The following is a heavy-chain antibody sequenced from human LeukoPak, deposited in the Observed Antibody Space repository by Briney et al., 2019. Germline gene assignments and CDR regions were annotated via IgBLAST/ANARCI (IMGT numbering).Heavy chain of an antibody. D-gene: IGHD4-17*01. V-gene: IGHV4-39*07. CDR3: ARDRGYGDYVDAFDI. CDR2: IYYSGST. CDR1: GGSISNSSSY. Sequence: SETLSLTCTVSGGSISNSSSYWGWIRQPPGKGLEWIGSIYYSGSTYYNPSLKSRVTISVDTSKNQFSLKLSSVTAADTAVYYCARDRGYGDYVDAFDIWGQGTMVTVSS. J-gene: IGHJ3*02.